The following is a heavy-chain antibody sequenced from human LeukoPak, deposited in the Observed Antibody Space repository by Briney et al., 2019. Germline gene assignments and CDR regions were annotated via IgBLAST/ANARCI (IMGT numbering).Heavy chain of an antibody. V-gene: IGHV1-2*02. D-gene: IGHD3-3*01. CDR2: INPNSGGT. CDR1: GYTFTGYY. CDR3: ARRGVRFLEWLGGGDWFDP. J-gene: IGHJ5*02. Sequence: ASVKVSCKASGYTFTGYYMHWVRQAPGQGLEWMGWINPNSGGTNYAQKVQGRVTMTRDTSISTAYMELSRLRSDDTAVYYCARRGVRFLEWLGGGDWFDPWGQGTLVTVSS.